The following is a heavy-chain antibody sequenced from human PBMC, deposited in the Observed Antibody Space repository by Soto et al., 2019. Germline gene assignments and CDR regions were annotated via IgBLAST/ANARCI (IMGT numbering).Heavy chain of an antibody. V-gene: IGHV3-15*01. D-gene: IGHD3-10*01. Sequence: EVQLVASGGGLVKPGGSLRLSCEASGFTFSNAWMSWVRQAPGKGLEWVGRIKSKTDGGTTDYAAPVKGRFTISRDDSKNTLYLQMNSLKTEDTAVYYCTTDANPLGYYGSDAFDYWGQGTLVTVSS. CDR3: TTDANPLGYYGSDAFDY. J-gene: IGHJ4*02. CDR2: IKSKTDGGTT. CDR1: GFTFSNAW.